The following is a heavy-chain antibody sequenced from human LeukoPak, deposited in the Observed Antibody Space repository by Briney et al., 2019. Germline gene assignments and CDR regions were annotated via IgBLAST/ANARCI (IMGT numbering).Heavy chain of an antibody. CDR3: ALSSGAFDSAGYFDY. J-gene: IGHJ4*02. Sequence: PGESPKISCKGSGYSFTNYWVGWVRQMPGKGLEWMGIIYPNNSDSRYSPSFRGQVTISVDRSITTAYLQWNSLKPSDTAMYYCALSSGAFDSAGYFDYWGQGTLVTVSS. D-gene: IGHD2-15*01. CDR2: IYPNNSDS. CDR1: GYSFTNYW. V-gene: IGHV5-51*01.